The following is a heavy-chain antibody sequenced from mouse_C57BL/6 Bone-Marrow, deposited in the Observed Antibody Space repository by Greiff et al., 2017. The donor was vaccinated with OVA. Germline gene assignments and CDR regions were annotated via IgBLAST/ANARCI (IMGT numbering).Heavy chain of an antibody. J-gene: IGHJ3*01. CDR3: TSIYDGNSWFAD. CDR1: GFNIKDDY. CDR2: IDPENGDT. D-gene: IGHD2-1*01. V-gene: IGHV14-4*01. Sequence: EVQLQQSGAELVRPGASVKLSCTASGFNIKDDYMHWVKQRPEQGLEWIGWIDPENGDTEYASKFQGKATITADTSSNTSYLQLSSLTSEDTAVYYCTSIYDGNSWFADWGQGTLVTVSA.